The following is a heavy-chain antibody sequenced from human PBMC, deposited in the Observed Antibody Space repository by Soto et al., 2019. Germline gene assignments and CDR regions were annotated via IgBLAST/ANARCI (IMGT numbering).Heavy chain of an antibody. V-gene: IGHV3-53*04. Sequence: GGSLRLSCAASGFTVSSNYMSWVRQAPGKGLEWVSVIYSGGSTYYADSVKGRFTISRHNSKNTLYLQMNSLRAEDTAVYYCARVTGCSSTSCYEYYFDYGGQGTLVTVS. J-gene: IGHJ4*02. CDR2: IYSGGST. D-gene: IGHD2-2*01. CDR1: GFTVSSNY. CDR3: ARVTGCSSTSCYEYYFDY.